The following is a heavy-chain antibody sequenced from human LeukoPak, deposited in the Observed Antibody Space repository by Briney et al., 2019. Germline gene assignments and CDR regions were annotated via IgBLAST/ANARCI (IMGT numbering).Heavy chain of an antibody. Sequence: GGSLRLSCAASGFTFSSYAMSWVRQAPGKGLEWVSAISGGGGGTFYAYSVKGRFTISRDNSKNTLYLQMNSLRAEDTAVYYCAKDLGGKPYYYYGMDVWGQGTTVTVSS. V-gene: IGHV3-23*01. CDR3: AKDLGGKPYYYYGMDV. CDR1: GFTFSSYA. J-gene: IGHJ6*02. CDR2: ISGGGGGT.